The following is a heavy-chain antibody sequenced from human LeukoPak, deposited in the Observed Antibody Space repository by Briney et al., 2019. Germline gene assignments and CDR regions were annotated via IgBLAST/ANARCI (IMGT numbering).Heavy chain of an antibody. Sequence: GGSLRLSCAASGFTFSSYGMHWVRQAPGKGLECVAAISPDGNSEYYADSVKGRFTISRDNSKNMIYLQMNSLRGEDSAVYYCAKVNNYDDYWGQGTLVTVSS. D-gene: IGHD1/OR15-1a*01. CDR1: GFTFSSYG. CDR3: AKVNNYDDY. CDR2: ISPDGNSE. J-gene: IGHJ4*02. V-gene: IGHV3-30*18.